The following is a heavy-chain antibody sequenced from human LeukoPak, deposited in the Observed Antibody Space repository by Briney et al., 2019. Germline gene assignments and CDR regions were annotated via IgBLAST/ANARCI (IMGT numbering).Heavy chain of an antibody. J-gene: IGHJ4*02. Sequence: GGSLRLSCAASGFTFSSYAMSWVRQAPGKGLEWVSVISGSGSNTYYADSVKGRFTISRDNSKNTLYLQMNSLRAEDTAVYYCAKVFSGYAPFDYWGQGTLVIVSS. CDR1: GFTFSSYA. CDR2: ISGSGSNT. CDR3: AKVFSGYAPFDY. V-gene: IGHV3-23*01. D-gene: IGHD5-12*01.